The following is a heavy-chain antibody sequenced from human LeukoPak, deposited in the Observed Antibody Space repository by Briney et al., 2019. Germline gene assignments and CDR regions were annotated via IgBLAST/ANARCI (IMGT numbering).Heavy chain of an antibody. CDR2: ISGSGSNT. CDR1: GFTFSTCA. Sequence: PGGSLRLSCAASGFTFSTCAMSCVRQAPGKGLEWVSTISGSGSNTYYADSVKGRFTISRDNSKNALYLQMHSLRADDTAVYFCAKTPRGYTYVPDYWAEGTLVTVSS. CDR3: AKTPRGYTYVPDY. D-gene: IGHD5-18*01. V-gene: IGHV3-23*01. J-gene: IGHJ4*02.